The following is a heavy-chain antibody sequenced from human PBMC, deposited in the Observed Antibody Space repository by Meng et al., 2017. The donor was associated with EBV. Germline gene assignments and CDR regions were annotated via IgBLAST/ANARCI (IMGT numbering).Heavy chain of an antibody. CDR1: GYTFTGYY. CDR3: ARVGIAVAGTGDY. J-gene: IGHJ4*02. D-gene: IGHD6-19*01. Sequence: PRLSSVAEMKTAGPSVKVSCMADGYTFTGYYMPWVRHAAGQGLEWMGRINPNSGGTNYAQKFQGRVTMTRDTSISIAYMELSRLRSDDTAVYYCARVGIAVAGTGDYWGQGTLVTVSS. V-gene: IGHV1-2*06. CDR2: INPNSGGT.